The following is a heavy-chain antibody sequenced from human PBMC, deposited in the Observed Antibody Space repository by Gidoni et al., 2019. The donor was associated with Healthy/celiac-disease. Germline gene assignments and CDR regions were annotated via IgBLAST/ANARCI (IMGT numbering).Heavy chain of an antibody. CDR2: IYYSGST. J-gene: IGHJ3*02. D-gene: IGHD5-12*01. Sequence: QLQLQESGPGLVKPSETLSLTCTVSGGSISSSSYYWGWIRQPPGKGLELIGSIYYSGSTYYNPSLKSRVTIFVDTSKHQFSLKRSSVTAADTAVYDCASFGYSGYDLFGAFDIWGQGTMVTVSS. CDR3: ASFGYSGYDLFGAFDI. V-gene: IGHV4-39*01. CDR1: GGSISSSSYY.